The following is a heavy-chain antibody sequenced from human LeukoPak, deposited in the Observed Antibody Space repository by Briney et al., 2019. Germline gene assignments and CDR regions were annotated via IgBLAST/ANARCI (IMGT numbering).Heavy chain of an antibody. V-gene: IGHV1-3*01. D-gene: IGHD3-16*02. Sequence: ASVKVSCKASGYTFTSYAMHWVRQAPGQRLEWMGWINAGNGNTKYSQKFQGRVTITRDTSASTAYMELSSLRSEDTAVYYCARDGADYDYVWGSYRSPFDYWGQGTLVTVSS. CDR3: ARDGADYDYVWGSYRSPFDY. CDR2: INAGNGNT. J-gene: IGHJ4*02. CDR1: GYTFTSYA.